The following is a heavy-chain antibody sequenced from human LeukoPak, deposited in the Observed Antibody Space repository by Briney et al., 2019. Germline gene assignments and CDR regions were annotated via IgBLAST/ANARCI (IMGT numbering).Heavy chain of an antibody. Sequence: SETLSLTCSVSGGSLKSYYWNWIRQPPGKGLEWIGYIYHSGSTNYNHSFRSRVTISLDRSKSHFSLNLTSVTPADTAIYYCARGLNVGWFDPWGQGTLVTVSS. V-gene: IGHV4-59*01. J-gene: IGHJ5*02. D-gene: IGHD1-1*01. CDR1: GGSLKSYY. CDR2: IYHSGST. CDR3: ARGLNVGWFDP.